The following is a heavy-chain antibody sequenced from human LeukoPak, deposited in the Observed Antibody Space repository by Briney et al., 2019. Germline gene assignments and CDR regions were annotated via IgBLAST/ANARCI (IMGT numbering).Heavy chain of an antibody. CDR3: ARLNTMVRGVIIKGYYYYMDV. D-gene: IGHD3-10*01. CDR2: INHSGST. J-gene: IGHJ6*03. CDR1: GGSFSGYY. V-gene: IGHV4-34*01. Sequence: SETLSLTCAVYGGSFSGYYWSWIRQPPGKGLEWIGEINHSGSTNYNPSLKSRVTISVDTSKNQFSLKLSSVTAADTAVYYCARLNTMVRGVIIKGYYYYMDVWGKGTTDTISS.